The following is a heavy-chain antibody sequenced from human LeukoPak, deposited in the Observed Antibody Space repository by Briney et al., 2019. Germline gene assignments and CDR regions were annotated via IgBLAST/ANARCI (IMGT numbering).Heavy chain of an antibody. V-gene: IGHV3-48*01. J-gene: IGHJ4*02. CDR3: ASTPRLRFLEWSYYFDY. CDR1: GFTFSSYS. D-gene: IGHD3-3*01. Sequence: GGSLRLSCAASGFTFSSYSMNWVRQAPGKGLEWVSYISSSSSTIYYADSVMGRFTISRDNAKNSLYLQMNSLRAEDTAVYYCASTPRLRFLEWSYYFDYWGQGTLVTVSS. CDR2: ISSSSSTI.